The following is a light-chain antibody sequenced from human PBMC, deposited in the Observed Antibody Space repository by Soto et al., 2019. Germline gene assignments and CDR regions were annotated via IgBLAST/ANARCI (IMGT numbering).Light chain of an antibody. Sequence: DIQMTQSPSTLSASVGNRVTITCRASQSISIWLAWYQQKPGKAPKILIYKASSLESGVPSRFSGSGSGTEFNLTISSLQPDAFATYYCQQYSTYTPMTFGQGTKVEIK. J-gene: IGKJ1*01. V-gene: IGKV1-5*03. CDR1: QSISIW. CDR2: KAS. CDR3: QQYSTYTPMT.